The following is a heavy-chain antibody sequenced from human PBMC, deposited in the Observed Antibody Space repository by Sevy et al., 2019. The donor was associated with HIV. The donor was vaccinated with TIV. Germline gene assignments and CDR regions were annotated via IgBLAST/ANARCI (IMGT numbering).Heavy chain of an antibody. CDR1: GGSVSSGSYY. CDR2: IYKSGRT. CDR3: ARDHGHGGWLVDY. D-gene: IGHD6-19*01. V-gene: IGHV4-61*01. J-gene: IGHJ4*02. Sequence: SETLSLTCTVSGGSVSSGSYYWTWIRQPPGKGLEWIGYIYKSGRTNYNPSLKSRVTISVDTSTNQFSLKLSSVTAADTAVYYCARDHGHGGWLVDYWGQGTLVTVSS.